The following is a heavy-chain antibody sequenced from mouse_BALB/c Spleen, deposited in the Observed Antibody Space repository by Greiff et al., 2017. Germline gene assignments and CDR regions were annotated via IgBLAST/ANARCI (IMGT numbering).Heavy chain of an antibody. CDR1: GYTFTSYW. V-gene: IGHV1-5*01. CDR3: TRGGTLLLLDY. CDR2: IYPGNSDT. Sequence: VQLQQSGTVLARPGASVKMSCKASGYTFTSYWMHWVKQRPGQGLEWIGAIYPGNSDTSYNQKFKGKAKLTAVTSTSTAYMELSSLTNEDSAVYYCTRGGTLLLLDYWGQGTTLTVSS. D-gene: IGHD1-1*01. J-gene: IGHJ2*01.